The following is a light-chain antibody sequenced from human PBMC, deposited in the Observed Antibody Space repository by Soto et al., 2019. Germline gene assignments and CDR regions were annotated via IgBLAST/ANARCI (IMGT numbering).Light chain of an antibody. V-gene: IGKV3D-20*02. CDR2: HTS. CDR1: QSVGGTF. J-gene: IGKJ1*01. CDR3: QQGYSSPRT. Sequence: ETRLTQSPSSLSASPGERATLSCRASQSVGGTFLPWYQQRPGQAPRLLIYHTSYWDTGVPDRFSGSGSGTDFTLSFSSLQPEDFATYYCQQGYSSPRTFGQGTKVDIK.